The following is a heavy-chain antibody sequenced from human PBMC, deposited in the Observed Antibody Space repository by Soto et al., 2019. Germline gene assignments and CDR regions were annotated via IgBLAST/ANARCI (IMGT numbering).Heavy chain of an antibody. CDR1: GFTVSSNY. CDR2: IYSGGST. J-gene: IGHJ3*02. V-gene: IGHV3-53*01. Sequence: PGGSLRLSCAASGFTVSSNYMSWVRQAPGKGLEWVSVIYSGGSTYYAASVKGRFTISRDNSKNTLYLQMNSLRAEDTAVYYCARDSGPYGDDAFGIWGQGTMVNVS. D-gene: IGHD4-17*01. CDR3: ARDSGPYGDDAFGI.